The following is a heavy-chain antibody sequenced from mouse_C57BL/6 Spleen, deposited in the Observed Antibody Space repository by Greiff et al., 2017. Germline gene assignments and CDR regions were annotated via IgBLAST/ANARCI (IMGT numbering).Heavy chain of an antibody. Sequence: EVQLVESGGGLVQPKGSLKLSCAASGFSFNTYAMNWVRQAPGKGLEWVARIRSKSNNYATYYADSVKDRFTISRDDSESMLYLQMNNLKTEDTAMYYCVRHGLRRFYAMDYWGQGTSVTVSS. J-gene: IGHJ4*01. V-gene: IGHV10-1*01. CDR2: IRSKSNNYAT. CDR1: GFSFNTYA. D-gene: IGHD2-4*01. CDR3: VRHGLRRFYAMDY.